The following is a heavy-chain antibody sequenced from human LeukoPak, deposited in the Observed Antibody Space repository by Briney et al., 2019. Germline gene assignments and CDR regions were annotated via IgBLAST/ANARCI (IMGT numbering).Heavy chain of an antibody. Sequence: SETLSLTCTVSGGSISSSNYYWAWIRQPPGQGLEWIGSIYYRRNAYYNPSLKSRVTISVDTSKNQFSLSLSSAAAADTAVYACASKEDRTGDCGQGTLATAPS. V-gene: IGHV4-39*07. CDR3: ASKEDRTGD. CDR1: GGSISSSNYY. D-gene: IGHD2-8*02. J-gene: IGHJ4*02. CDR2: IYYRRNA.